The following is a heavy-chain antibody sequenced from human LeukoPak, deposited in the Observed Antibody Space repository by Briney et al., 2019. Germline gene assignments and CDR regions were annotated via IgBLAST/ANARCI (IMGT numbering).Heavy chain of an antibody. CDR1: GYTFTSYD. Sequence: ASVKVSCKASGYTFTSYDINWVRQATGQGLEWMGWMNPNSGNTGYAQKFQGRVTMTRNTSISTAYMELSSLRSEDTAVYYCARGIRHFDWLSQTYYYYYMDVWGKGTTVTVSS. CDR2: MNPNSGNT. CDR3: ARGIRHFDWLSQTYYYYYMDV. D-gene: IGHD3-9*01. J-gene: IGHJ6*03. V-gene: IGHV1-8*01.